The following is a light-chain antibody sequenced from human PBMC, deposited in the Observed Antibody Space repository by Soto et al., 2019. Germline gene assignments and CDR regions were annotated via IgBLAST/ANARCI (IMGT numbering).Light chain of an antibody. Sequence: DVQMTQSPSSLSASVGDRVTITCRASQSISSYLNWYQQKPGKAPKLLIYAASSLQSGVPSRFSGSGSGTEFTLTISRLQPGDFATYYCQPYNTYPWTGGQGTKVDIK. CDR3: QPYNTYPWT. J-gene: IGKJ1*01. CDR2: AAS. CDR1: QSISSY. V-gene: IGKV1-39*01.